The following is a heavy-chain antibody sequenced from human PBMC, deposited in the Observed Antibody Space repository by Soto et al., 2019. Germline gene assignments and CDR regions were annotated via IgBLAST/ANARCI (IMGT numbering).Heavy chain of an antibody. D-gene: IGHD3-3*01. J-gene: IGHJ3*02. Sequence: EVQLVESGGGLVRPGGSLRLSCVASGFTFSDHYMDWVRLAPGKGLEWVGRIRNKINSYSTEYAASVKGRITISRDESKNSVYLQMNSVKTAGTGVAYCARRKGRITNFGVVAACDIWGQGTHVTVSS. CDR2: IRNKINSYST. V-gene: IGHV3-72*01. CDR1: GFTFSDHY. CDR3: ARRKGRITNFGVVAACDI.